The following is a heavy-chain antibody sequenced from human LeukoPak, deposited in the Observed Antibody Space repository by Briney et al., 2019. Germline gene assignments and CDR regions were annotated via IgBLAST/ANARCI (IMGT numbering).Heavy chain of an antibody. CDR3: ARFRTGGSVGDY. V-gene: IGHV4-39*07. Sequence: PSETLSLTCTVSGGSISSSSYYWGWIRQPPGKGLEWIGSIYYSGSTNYNPSLKSRVTISVDTSKNQFSLKLSSVTAADTAVYYCARFRTGGSVGDYWGQGTLVTVSS. CDR1: GGSISSSSYY. J-gene: IGHJ4*02. CDR2: IYYSGST. D-gene: IGHD1-1*01.